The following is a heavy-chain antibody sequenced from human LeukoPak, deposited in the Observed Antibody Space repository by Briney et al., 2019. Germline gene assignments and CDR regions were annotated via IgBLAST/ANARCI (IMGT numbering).Heavy chain of an antibody. Sequence: GGSLRLSCAASGFTFISYAMSWVRQAPVKGLEWVSIISGSGGSTYYADSVKGRFTISRDNSKNTLYLQMNSLRAEDTAVYYCARDLLVYYDYVWGSSTPPDYWGQGTLVTVSS. V-gene: IGHV3-23*01. CDR3: ARDLLVYYDYVWGSSTPPDY. J-gene: IGHJ4*02. CDR1: GFTFISYA. CDR2: ISGSGGST. D-gene: IGHD3-16*01.